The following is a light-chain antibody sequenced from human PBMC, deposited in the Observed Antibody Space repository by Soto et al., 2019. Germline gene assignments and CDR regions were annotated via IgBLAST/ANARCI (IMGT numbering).Light chain of an antibody. Sequence: QSALTQPRSVSGSPGQSVTISCTGTNSDIGNYNYVSWYQQHPGKAPKVMIYDVSKRPSGVPDRFSGSKSGNTASLTISGLQAEDEADYYCCSYVDTDTWVFGGGTKVTVL. V-gene: IGLV2-11*01. CDR3: CSYVDTDTWV. CDR1: NSDIGNYNY. CDR2: DVS. J-gene: IGLJ3*02.